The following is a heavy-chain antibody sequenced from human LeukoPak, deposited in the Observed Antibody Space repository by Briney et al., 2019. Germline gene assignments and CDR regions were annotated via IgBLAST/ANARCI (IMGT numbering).Heavy chain of an antibody. J-gene: IGHJ6*03. CDR1: GYCFTSYW. V-gene: IGHV5-51*01. CDR2: IYPGDSDT. Sequence: GESLKISCKGSGYCFTSYWIGWVRQLPGKGLEWMGIIYPGDSDTRYSPSFQGQVTISADKSISTAYLQWSSLKASDTAMYYCARQGYYYGSGSFRDYYYYYYMDVWGKGTTVTVSS. D-gene: IGHD3-10*01. CDR3: ARQGYYYGSGSFRDYYYYYYMDV.